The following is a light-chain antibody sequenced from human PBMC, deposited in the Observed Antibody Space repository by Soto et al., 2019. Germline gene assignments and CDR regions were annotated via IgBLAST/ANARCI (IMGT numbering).Light chain of an antibody. CDR3: LQEINYPWT. V-gene: IGKV1-6*01. CDR1: QGIGNA. Sequence: AIHMTQSPSSLSSSLGDRVTISWGASQGIGNALGWYQQKPGKPPKVLIYGASNLQSGVPPRFSGSGSGTDFTLAISSLQPEDSATYYCLQEINYPWTFGQGTKVDIK. J-gene: IGKJ1*01. CDR2: GAS.